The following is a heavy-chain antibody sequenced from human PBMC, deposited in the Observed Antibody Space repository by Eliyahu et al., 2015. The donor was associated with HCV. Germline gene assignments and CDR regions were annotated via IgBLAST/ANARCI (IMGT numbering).Heavy chain of an antibody. D-gene: IGHD4-17*01. CDR3: ARDHGRTVTTFDY. CDR2: ISSSSSYT. CDR1: GFTFSDYY. V-gene: IGHV3-11*06. Sequence: QVQLVESGGGLVKPGGSLRLSCAASGFTFSDYYMSWIRQAPGKGLEWVSYISSSSSYTNYADSVKGRFTISRDNAKNSLYLQMNSLRAEDTAVYYCARDHGRTVTTFDYWGQGTLVTVSS. J-gene: IGHJ4*02.